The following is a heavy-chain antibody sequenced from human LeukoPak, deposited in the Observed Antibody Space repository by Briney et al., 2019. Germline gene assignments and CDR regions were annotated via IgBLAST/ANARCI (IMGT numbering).Heavy chain of an antibody. J-gene: IGHJ4*02. CDR3: TRRGVAGGYYFDY. D-gene: IGHD6-19*01. CDR2: ISTSGDTI. V-gene: IGHV3-11*04. Sequence: GGSLRLSCAASGFTFSDYYMTWVRQAPGKGLEWVSYISTSGDTISYTDSVKGRFTISRDNARNSLYLQMNSLKVEDTAVYYCTRRGVAGGYYFDYWGQGTLVTVSS. CDR1: GFTFSDYY.